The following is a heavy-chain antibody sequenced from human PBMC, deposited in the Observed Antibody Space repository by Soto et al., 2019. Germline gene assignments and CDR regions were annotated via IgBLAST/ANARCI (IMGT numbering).Heavy chain of an antibody. J-gene: IGHJ4*02. V-gene: IGHV1-18*01. CDR2: ICPHNGNT. CDR1: GYTFDTYF. Sequence: HVQLVQSGGELKKPGASVKVAYNTSGYTFDTYFXXXXXQAPGQGLEWMGWICPHNGNTNYAEKFQGRVTMTADTITKTAYMELRNLRIDDTAVYYCARDTGNSFDYWGQGTPVTVSS. CDR3: ARDTGNSFDY.